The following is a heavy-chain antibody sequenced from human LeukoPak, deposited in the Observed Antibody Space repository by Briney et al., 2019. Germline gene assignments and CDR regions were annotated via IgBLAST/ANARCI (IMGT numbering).Heavy chain of an antibody. Sequence: GGSLRLSCAASGFTFSSYGMHWVRQAPGKGLEWVAFIRYDGSNKYYADSVKGRFTISRDNSKNTLYLQMNSLRAEDTAVYYCAKGTMVRGVNNWFDPWGQGTLVTVSS. CDR1: GFTFSSYG. J-gene: IGHJ5*02. D-gene: IGHD3-10*01. CDR2: IRYDGSNK. V-gene: IGHV3-30*02. CDR3: AKGTMVRGVNNWFDP.